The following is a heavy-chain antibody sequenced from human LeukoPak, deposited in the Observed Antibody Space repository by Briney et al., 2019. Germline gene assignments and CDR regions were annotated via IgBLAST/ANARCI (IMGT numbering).Heavy chain of an antibody. CDR3: ARDSSGYRTGWFDP. J-gene: IGHJ5*02. V-gene: IGHV4-34*01. CDR2: INHSGST. D-gene: IGHD3-22*01. CDR1: GGSFSGYY. Sequence: SETLSLTCAVYGGSFSGYYWSWIRQPPGKGLEWIGEINHSGSTNYNTSLKSRLAISLDTSKNQLSLKLRSVTAADTAVYYCARDSSGYRTGWFDPWGQGILVTVSS.